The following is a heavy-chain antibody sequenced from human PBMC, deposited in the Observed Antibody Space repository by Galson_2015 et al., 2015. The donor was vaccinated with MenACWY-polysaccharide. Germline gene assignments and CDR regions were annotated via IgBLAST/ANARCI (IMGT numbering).Heavy chain of an antibody. CDR3: ARGKVWAAAPDY. V-gene: IGHV4-34*01. J-gene: IGHJ4*02. D-gene: IGHD6-13*01. CDR1: GGSFSGYY. Sequence: ETLSLTCAVFGGSFSGYYWSWIRQPPGKGLEWIGEINHSGSTNYNPSLKSRVTISVDTSKNQFSLKLSSVTAADTAVYYCARGKVWAAAPDYWGQGTLVTVSS. CDR2: INHSGST.